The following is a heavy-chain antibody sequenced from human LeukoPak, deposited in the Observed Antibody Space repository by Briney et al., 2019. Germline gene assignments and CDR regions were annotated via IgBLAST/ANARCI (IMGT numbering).Heavy chain of an antibody. J-gene: IGHJ6*03. CDR1: GFRFSNSW. CDR2: IKEDGSET. CDR3: AKDSGPTNGVFPTMDV. V-gene: IGHV3-7*03. Sequence: GGSLRLSCAASGFRFSNSWMSWVRQAPGKGLEWVANIKEDGSETRYVDSVKGRFTMSRDNAKNSLYLQMNSLRAEDTAVYYCAKDSGPTNGVFPTMDVWGEGTTVTVSS. D-gene: IGHD2-8*01.